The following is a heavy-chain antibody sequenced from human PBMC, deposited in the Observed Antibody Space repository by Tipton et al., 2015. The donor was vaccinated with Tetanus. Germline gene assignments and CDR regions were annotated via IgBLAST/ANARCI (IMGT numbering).Heavy chain of an antibody. V-gene: IGHV4-39*01. CDR3: ARHEAVVVAATSDY. CDR2: IYYSEST. Sequence: TLSLTCTVSGGSISSSSYYWGWIRQPPGKGLEWIGSIYYSESTYYNPPLKSRVTISVDTPKNHFSLKLSSVTAADTAVYYCARHEAVVVAATSDYWGQGTLVTVSS. CDR1: GGSISSSSYY. J-gene: IGHJ4*02. D-gene: IGHD2-15*01.